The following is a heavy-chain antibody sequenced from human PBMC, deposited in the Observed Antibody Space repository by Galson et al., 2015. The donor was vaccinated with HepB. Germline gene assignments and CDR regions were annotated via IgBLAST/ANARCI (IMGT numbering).Heavy chain of an antibody. CDR3: ARDQRGSGWYLDY. Sequence: SLRLSCAPSGFTFSTYWMSWVRQAPGKGLEWVANIKQDGSEKYYVDSVKGRFTISRDNAKNSLYLQMNSLRVEDTAVYYCARDQRGSGWYLDYWGHGTLVTVSS. D-gene: IGHD6-19*01. V-gene: IGHV3-7*01. J-gene: IGHJ4*01. CDR1: GFTFSTYW. CDR2: IKQDGSEK.